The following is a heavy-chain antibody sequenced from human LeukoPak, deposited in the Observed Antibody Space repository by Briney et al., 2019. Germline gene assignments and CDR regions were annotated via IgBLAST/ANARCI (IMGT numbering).Heavy chain of an antibody. Sequence: SETLSHTCTVSGGSISSYYWSWIRQPAGKGLEWIGRSYTSGSTNYNPSLKSRVTMSVDTSKNQFSLKLSSVTAADTAVYYCARSSLIAARGVYDYWGQGTLVTVSS. D-gene: IGHD6-6*01. J-gene: IGHJ4*02. CDR1: GGSISSYY. CDR3: ARSSLIAARGVYDY. V-gene: IGHV4-4*07. CDR2: SYTSGST.